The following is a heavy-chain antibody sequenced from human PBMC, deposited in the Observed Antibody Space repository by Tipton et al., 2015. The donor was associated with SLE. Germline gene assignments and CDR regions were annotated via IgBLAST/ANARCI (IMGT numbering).Heavy chain of an antibody. V-gene: IGHV4-59*03. Sequence: TLSLTCAVSDDSISLHYWSWIRQPPGRGLEWIGYVSYNGSTNYNPSLKSRATISVDTSKNQVSLRLNSVTAADTAVYFCVRGGLGYGEDWFDTWGQGTRVSVSS. CDR1: DDSISLHY. CDR3: VRGGLGYGEDWFDT. CDR2: VSYNGST. J-gene: IGHJ5*02. D-gene: IGHD3-10*01.